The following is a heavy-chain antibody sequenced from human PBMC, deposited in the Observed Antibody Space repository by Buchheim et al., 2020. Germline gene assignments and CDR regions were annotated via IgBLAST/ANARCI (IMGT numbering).Heavy chain of an antibody. V-gene: IGHV3-74*01. CDR2: INSDGSST. CDR3: VRGGQVALAVLDY. Sequence: EVQLVESGGGLVQPGGSLRLSCAASGFTFSSYWMHWVRQVPGKGLVWVSRINSDGSSTTYADSVKGRFTISSDNAKNTLYLQMNSLRDEDTAVYYCVRGGQVALAVLDYWGQGTL. J-gene: IGHJ4*02. CDR1: GFTFSSYW.